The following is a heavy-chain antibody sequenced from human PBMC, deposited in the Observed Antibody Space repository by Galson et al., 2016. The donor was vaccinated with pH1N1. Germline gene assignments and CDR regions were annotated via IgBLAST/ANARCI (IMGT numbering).Heavy chain of an antibody. D-gene: IGHD6-13*01. CDR1: GFTFSSHG. CDR2: IWFDGINK. Sequence: SLRLSCAASGFTFSSHGIHWVRQAPGKGLEWVAVIWFDGINKYYKDSVKGRFTISRDNSKNTVYLQMNSLRDEDSAVYYCARVKAGADGVPDYWGQGTLVTVSS. CDR3: ARVKAGADGVPDY. J-gene: IGHJ4*02. V-gene: IGHV3-33*01.